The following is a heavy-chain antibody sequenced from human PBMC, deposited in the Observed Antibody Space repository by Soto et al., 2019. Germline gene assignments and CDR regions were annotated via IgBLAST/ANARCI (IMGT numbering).Heavy chain of an antibody. D-gene: IGHD3-22*01. V-gene: IGHV3-23*01. Sequence: EVQVLQSGGRLVPPGGSLRLSCAGSGFTFINTGMSWVRQAPGQGLEWVSAITGNGDTTYYADSVKGRFTISRDNSKSTLYLQMNSLRAEDTAVYYCAKIDGYFDYWGQGTLVTVSS. CDR1: GFTFINTG. CDR2: ITGNGDTT. J-gene: IGHJ4*02. CDR3: AKIDGYFDY.